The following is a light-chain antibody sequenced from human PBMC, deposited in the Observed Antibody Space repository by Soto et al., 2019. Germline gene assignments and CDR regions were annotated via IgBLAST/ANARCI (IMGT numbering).Light chain of an antibody. Sequence: QPVLTQSPSASASLGASVKLTCTLRSGHSSYAIAWHQQRPEKGPRYLMKLNSDGSHSKGDGIPDRFSGSSSGAERYLTISSLQSEDEADYYCQTWVTGILVFGGGTKLTVL. CDR1: SGHSSYA. V-gene: IGLV4-69*01. CDR3: QTWVTGILV. J-gene: IGLJ2*01. CDR2: LNSDGSH.